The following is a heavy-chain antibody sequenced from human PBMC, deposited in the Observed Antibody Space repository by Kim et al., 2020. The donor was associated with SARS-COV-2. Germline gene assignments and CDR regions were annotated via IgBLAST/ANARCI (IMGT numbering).Heavy chain of an antibody. CDR1: GGSFSGYY. Sequence: SETLSLTCAVYGGSFSGYYWSWIRQPPGKGLEWIGEINHSGSTNYNPSLKSRVTISVDTSKNQFSLKLSSVTAAGTAVYYCARATRQWLVNYYYYYMDV. V-gene: IGHV4-34*01. CDR3: ARATRQWLVNYYYYYMDV. J-gene: IGHJ6*03. CDR2: INHSGST. D-gene: IGHD6-19*01.